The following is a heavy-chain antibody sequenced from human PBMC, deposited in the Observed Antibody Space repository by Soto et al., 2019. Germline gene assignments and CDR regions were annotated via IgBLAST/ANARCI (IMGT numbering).Heavy chain of an antibody. CDR2: ISGSGGST. J-gene: IGHJ4*02. CDR3: AKDSTTFGAGTDFDY. V-gene: IGHV3-23*01. D-gene: IGHD6-19*01. Sequence: GGSLRLSCAASGFTFSSYAMSWDRQAPGKGLEWVSAISGSGGSTYYADSVKGRFTISRDNSKNTLYLQMNSLRAEDTAVYYCAKDSTTFGAGTDFDYWGQGTLVTVSS. CDR1: GFTFSSYA.